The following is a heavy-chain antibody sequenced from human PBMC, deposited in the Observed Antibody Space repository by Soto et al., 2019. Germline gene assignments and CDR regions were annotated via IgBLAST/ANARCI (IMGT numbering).Heavy chain of an antibody. J-gene: IGHJ6*02. CDR3: ARHSSIAALLRYYYYGMDV. CDR2: IDPSDSYT. D-gene: IGHD6-6*01. CDR1: GYSFTSYW. Sequence: PGESLKISCKGSGYSFTSYWISWVRQMPGKGLEWMGRIDPSDSYTNYSPSFQGHVTISADKSISTAYLQWSSLKASDTAMYYCARHSSIAALLRYYYYGMDVWGQGTTVTVSS. V-gene: IGHV5-10-1*01.